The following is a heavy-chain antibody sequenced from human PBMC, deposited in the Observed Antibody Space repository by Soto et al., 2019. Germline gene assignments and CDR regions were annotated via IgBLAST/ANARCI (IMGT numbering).Heavy chain of an antibody. Sequence: QVQLVQSGAEVKKPGASVTVSCKASGYTFSRHGISWVRQAPGQGLEWMGWSGNKKYAQKFQGSLSLTTNPSTRTAYMELRRLRSDDTAVYYCARGADDFSSGYYYEYWGQGTLVTVSS. V-gene: IGHV1-18*04. J-gene: IGHJ4*02. CDR2: SGNK. CDR3: ARGADDFSSGYYYEY. CDR1: GYTFSRHG. D-gene: IGHD3-3*01.